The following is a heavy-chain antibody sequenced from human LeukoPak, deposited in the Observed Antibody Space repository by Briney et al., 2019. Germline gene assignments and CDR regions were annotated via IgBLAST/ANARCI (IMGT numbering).Heavy chain of an antibody. CDR1: GFTFSAYE. V-gene: IGHV3-21*01. J-gene: IGHJ4*02. CDR3: ARGKRATVTTGFDY. CDR2: ISSSSSYI. Sequence: PGGSLRLSCAASGFTFSAYEMNWVRQAPGKGLEWVSSISSSSSYIYYADSVKGRFTISRDNAKNSLYLQMNSLRAEDTAVYYCARGKRATVTTGFDYWGQGTLVTVSS. D-gene: IGHD4-11*01.